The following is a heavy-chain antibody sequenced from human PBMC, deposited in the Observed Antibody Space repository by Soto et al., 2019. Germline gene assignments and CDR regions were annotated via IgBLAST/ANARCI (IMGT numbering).Heavy chain of an antibody. Sequence: GGTNYAQKFQGRVTMTRDTSISTAYMELSRLRSDDTAVYYCARDVPDIVVVPAAPGYFDLWGRGTLVTVSS. CDR2: GGT. V-gene: IGHV1-2*02. CDR3: ARDVPDIVVVPAAPGYFDL. D-gene: IGHD2-2*01. J-gene: IGHJ2*01.